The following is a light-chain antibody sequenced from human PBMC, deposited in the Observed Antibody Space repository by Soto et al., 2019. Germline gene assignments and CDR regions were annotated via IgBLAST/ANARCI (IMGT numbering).Light chain of an antibody. Sequence: EIVLTQSPGTLSLSPGERATLSCRASQSVSSTYLAWYQQKPGQAPRLLIYGASNRAADIPDRFSGSGSGTDLTLTISRLEPEDFAVYYCQQFGSSSLTFGQGTKVDIK. CDR3: QQFGSSSLT. J-gene: IGKJ1*01. CDR2: GAS. CDR1: QSVSSTY. V-gene: IGKV3-20*01.